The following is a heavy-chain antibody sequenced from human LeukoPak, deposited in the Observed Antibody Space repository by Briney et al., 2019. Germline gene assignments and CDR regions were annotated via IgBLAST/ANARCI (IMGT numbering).Heavy chain of an antibody. V-gene: IGHV4-31*03. CDR3: ARVGGIGPTLNWFDP. Sequence: SRTLSLTCTVSGGSISSGGYYWSWIRQHPGKGLEWIGYIYYSGSTYYNPSLKSRVTISVDTSKNQFSLKLSSVTAADTAVYYCARVGGIGPTLNWFDPWGQGTLVTVSS. J-gene: IGHJ5*02. CDR1: GGSISSGGYY. D-gene: IGHD2-15*01. CDR2: IYYSGST.